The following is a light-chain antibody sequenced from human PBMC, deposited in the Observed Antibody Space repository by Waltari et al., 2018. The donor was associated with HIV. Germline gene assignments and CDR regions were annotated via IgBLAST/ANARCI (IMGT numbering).Light chain of an antibody. CDR3: HQYFSDPFT. J-gene: IGKJ4*01. CDR1: QDIGNS. CDR2: GGY. V-gene: IGKV1-NL1*01. Sequence: IQMTQFPSSLSAYVGDRVTFTCRATQDIGNSVSWYQQRPGKVPKLLVYGGYIRHRGVASRFTGSGSGTEYTLTISSLQPEDFATYYCHQYFSDPFTFGGGTKVEI.